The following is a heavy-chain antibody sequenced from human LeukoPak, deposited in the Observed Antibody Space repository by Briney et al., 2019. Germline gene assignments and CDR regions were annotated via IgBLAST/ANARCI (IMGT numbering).Heavy chain of an antibody. CDR3: LLQMTYGELSDPDF. D-gene: IGHD3-16*02. V-gene: IGHV3-21*01. J-gene: IGHJ4*02. CDR1: GFTLSSLD. CDR2: SGTRSGTK. Sequence: GGSLRLSCAASGFTLSSLDMHWVRQAPGKGLEWVSSSGTRSGTKYYADSVMGRFAISRDSAMNSVSLQINSLRAEDTAVYYCLLQMTYGELSDPDFRGQGTLVTVSS.